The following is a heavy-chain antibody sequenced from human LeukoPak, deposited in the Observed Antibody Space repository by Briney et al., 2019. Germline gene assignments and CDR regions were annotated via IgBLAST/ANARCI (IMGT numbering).Heavy chain of an antibody. J-gene: IGHJ3*02. Sequence: GRSLRLSCAASGFTFSSYAMHWVRQAPGKGLEWVAVISYDGSNKYYADSVKGRFTISRDNAKNSLYLQMNSLRAEDTAVYYCARGGWVTAIPPAFDIWGQGTMVTVSS. CDR2: ISYDGSNK. CDR1: GFTFSSYA. CDR3: ARGGWVTAIPPAFDI. D-gene: IGHD2-21*02. V-gene: IGHV3-30-3*01.